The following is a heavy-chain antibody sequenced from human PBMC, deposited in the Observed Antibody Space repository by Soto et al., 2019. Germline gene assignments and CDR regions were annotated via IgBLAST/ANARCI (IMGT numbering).Heavy chain of an antibody. CDR1: GFTFSSYW. J-gene: IGHJ4*02. V-gene: IGHV3-7*01. CDR3: ARDYFGSENYYIYFDY. CDR2: IKPDGSEK. D-gene: IGHD3-10*01. Sequence: TGGSLRLSCAASGFTFSSYWMSWVRQAPGKGLEWVANIKPDGSEKYYVDSVKGRFSISRDNAKNSLYLHMNSLRAEDTAVYYCARDYFGSENYYIYFDYWGQGAQVTVSS.